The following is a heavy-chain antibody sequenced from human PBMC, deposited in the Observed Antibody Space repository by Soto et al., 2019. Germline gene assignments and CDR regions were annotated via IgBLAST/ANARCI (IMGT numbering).Heavy chain of an antibody. D-gene: IGHD1-26*01. CDR1: GGSISSSNW. CDR2: IYHSGST. V-gene: IGHV4-4*02. Sequence: SETLSLTCAVSGGSISSSNWWSWVRQPPGKGLEWIGEIYHSGSTNYNPSLKSRVTISVDNSKNQFSLKLSSVTAADTAVYYCARVGKIVGALDYWGQGTLVTVSS. CDR3: ARVGKIVGALDY. J-gene: IGHJ4*02.